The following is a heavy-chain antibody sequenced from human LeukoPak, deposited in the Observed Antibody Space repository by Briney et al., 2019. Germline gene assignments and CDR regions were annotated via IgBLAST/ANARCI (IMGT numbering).Heavy chain of an antibody. V-gene: IGHV3-23*01. Sequence: GRSLRLSCAASGFIFRNYAMSWVRQAPGKGLEWVSAITGSGDTTYYADSVKGRFTISRDNSKNTLYVEMNTLRAEDTAVYYCAKWGDYDILTGYCVSDFWGQGTLVTVSS. D-gene: IGHD3-9*01. J-gene: IGHJ4*02. CDR1: GFIFRNYA. CDR3: AKWGDYDILTGYCVSDF. CDR2: ITGSGDTT.